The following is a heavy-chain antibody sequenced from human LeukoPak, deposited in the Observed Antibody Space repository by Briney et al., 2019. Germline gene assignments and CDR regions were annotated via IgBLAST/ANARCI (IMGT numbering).Heavy chain of an antibody. Sequence: SETLSLTCTVSGASVSGYYWSWIRQPPGKGLEWFGYIFYSGSTNSNPSLKSRVTISVDTSKNQFSLKLSSVTAADTAVYYCARASGRYFDYWGQGTLVTVSS. J-gene: IGHJ4*02. V-gene: IGHV4-59*02. CDR3: ARASGRYFDY. D-gene: IGHD1-26*01. CDR1: GASVSGYY. CDR2: IFYSGST.